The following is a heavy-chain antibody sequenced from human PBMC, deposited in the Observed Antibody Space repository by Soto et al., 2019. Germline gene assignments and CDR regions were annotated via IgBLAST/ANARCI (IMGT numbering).Heavy chain of an antibody. CDR2: IYPGDSDT. D-gene: IGHD2-8*01. V-gene: IGHV5-51*01. J-gene: IGHJ5*02. CDR3: ARPLGYCTNGVCYQTWFDP. CDR1: GYSFTSYC. Sequence: VESLKISCKGSGYSFTSYCIGWVRQMPGKGLEWMGIIYPGDSDTRYSPSFQGQVTISADKSISTAYLQWSSLKASDTAMYYCARPLGYCTNGVCYQTWFDPWGQGTLVTVS.